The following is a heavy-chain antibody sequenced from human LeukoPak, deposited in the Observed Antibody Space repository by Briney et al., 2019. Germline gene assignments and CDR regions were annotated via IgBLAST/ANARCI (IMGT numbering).Heavy chain of an antibody. CDR1: GGSFSGYY. V-gene: IGHV4-34*01. Sequence: KPSETLSLTCAVYGGSFSGYYWSWIRQPPGKGLEWIGEINHSGSTNYNPSLKGRVTISVDTSKNLFSLRLRSVTAADTAVYYCARGPRITMVRGVIKYYFDYWGQGTLVTVSS. J-gene: IGHJ4*02. CDR2: INHSGST. D-gene: IGHD3-10*01. CDR3: ARGPRITMVRGVIKYYFDY.